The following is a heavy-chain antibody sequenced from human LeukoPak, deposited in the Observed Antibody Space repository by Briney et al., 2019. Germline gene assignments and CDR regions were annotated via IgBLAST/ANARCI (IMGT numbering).Heavy chain of an antibody. CDR2: IYYSGST. V-gene: IGHV4-39*07. CDR1: GGSVSSSSYY. J-gene: IGHJ4*02. CDR3: ARVWVDYYDSSGYSDY. D-gene: IGHD3-22*01. Sequence: MSSETLSLTCTVSGGSVSSSSYYWGWIRQPPGKGLEWIGSIYYSGSTYYNPSLKSRVTISVDTSKNQFSLKLSSVTAADTAVYYCARVWVDYYDSSGYSDYWGQGTLVTVSS.